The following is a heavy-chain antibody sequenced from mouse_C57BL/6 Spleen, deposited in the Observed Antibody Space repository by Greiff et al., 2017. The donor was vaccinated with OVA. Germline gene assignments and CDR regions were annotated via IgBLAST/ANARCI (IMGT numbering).Heavy chain of an antibody. Sequence: QVQLQQSGPGLVQPSQSLSITCTVSGFSLTSYGVHWVRQSPGKGLEWLGVIWSGGSTDYNAAFISRLSISKDNSKSQVFFKMNSLQADDTAIYYCARNYDGDGNYPYYFDYWGQGTTLTVSS. D-gene: IGHD2-1*01. V-gene: IGHV2-2*01. CDR3: ARNYDGDGNYPYYFDY. CDR1: GFSLTSYG. CDR2: IWSGGST. J-gene: IGHJ2*01.